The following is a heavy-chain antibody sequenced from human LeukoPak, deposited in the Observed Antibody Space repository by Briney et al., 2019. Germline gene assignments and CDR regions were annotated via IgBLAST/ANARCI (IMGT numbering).Heavy chain of an antibody. CDR2: INHSGST. V-gene: IGHV4-34*01. Sequence: SETLSLTCAVYGGSFSGYYWSWIRQPPGKGLEWIGEINHSGSTNYNQSLKSRVTISVDTSKNQFSLKLSSVTAADTAVYYCARDSGTTGEVKFDPWGQGTLVTVSS. J-gene: IGHJ5*02. D-gene: IGHD3-10*01. CDR1: GGSFSGYY. CDR3: ARDSGTTGEVKFDP.